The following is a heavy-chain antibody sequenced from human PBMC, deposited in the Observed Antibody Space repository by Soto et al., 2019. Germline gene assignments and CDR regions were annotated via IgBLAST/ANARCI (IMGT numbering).Heavy chain of an antibody. Sequence: PGGSLRLSCAASGFTFSSYAMHWVRQAPGKGLEWVAVISYDGSNKYYADSVKGRFTISRDNSKNTLYLQMNSLRAEDTAVYYCARDDSSGYYYGYDYWGQGTLVTVSS. J-gene: IGHJ4*02. D-gene: IGHD3-22*01. CDR3: ARDDSSGYYYGYDY. CDR1: GFTFSSYA. V-gene: IGHV3-30-3*01. CDR2: ISYDGSNK.